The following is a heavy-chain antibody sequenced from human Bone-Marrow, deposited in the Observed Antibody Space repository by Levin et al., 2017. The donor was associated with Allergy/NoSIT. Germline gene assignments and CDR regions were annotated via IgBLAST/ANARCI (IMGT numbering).Heavy chain of an antibody. V-gene: IGHV3-21*01. CDR1: GFTFSSYS. D-gene: IGHD2-15*01. CDR3: ARELKPSGLKAFDI. Sequence: GESLKISCAASGFTFSSYSMNWVRQAPGKGLEWVSSISSSSSYIYYADSVKGRFTISRDNAKNSLYLQMNSLRAEDTAVYYCARELKPSGLKAFDIWGQGTMVTVSS. J-gene: IGHJ3*02. CDR2: ISSSSSYI.